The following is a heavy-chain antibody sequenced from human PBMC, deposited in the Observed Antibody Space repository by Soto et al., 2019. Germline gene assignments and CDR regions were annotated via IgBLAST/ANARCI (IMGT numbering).Heavy chain of an antibody. V-gene: IGHV1-8*01. Sequence: QVQLVQSGAEVKKPGASVKVSCKASGYTFTSYDINWVRQATGQGLEWMGWMNPNSGNTGYAQKFQGRVTMTXXTXIXXAYMELSSLRSEDTAVYYCAREGYYDSSEEYGMDVWGQGTTVTVSS. J-gene: IGHJ6*02. CDR3: AREGYYDSSEEYGMDV. CDR2: MNPNSGNT. CDR1: GYTFTSYD. D-gene: IGHD3-22*01.